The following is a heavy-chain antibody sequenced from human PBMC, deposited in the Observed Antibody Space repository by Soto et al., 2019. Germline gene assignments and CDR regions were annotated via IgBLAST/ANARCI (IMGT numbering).Heavy chain of an antibody. CDR2: IYYSGST. Sequence: QVQLQESGPGLVKPSETLSLTCTVSGGSISSYYWSWIRQPPGKGLEWIGYIYYSGSTNYNPSLKSRVTISVDTSKNQFSLKLSSVTAADTAVYYCARGNWNYLDYWGQGTLVTVSS. D-gene: IGHD1-1*01. V-gene: IGHV4-59*01. CDR1: GGSISSYY. J-gene: IGHJ4*02. CDR3: ARGNWNYLDY.